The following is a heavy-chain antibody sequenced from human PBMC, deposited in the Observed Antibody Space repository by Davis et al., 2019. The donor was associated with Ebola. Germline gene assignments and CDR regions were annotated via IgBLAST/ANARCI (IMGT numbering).Heavy chain of an antibody. J-gene: IGHJ4*02. CDR3: ARGGFRGYGKFDY. D-gene: IGHD3-10*01. CDR1: GFTVSSNY. CDR2: ISSSGSTI. Sequence: GGSLRLSCAASGFTVSSNYMSWVRQAPGKGLEWVSYISSSGSTIYYADSVKGRFTISRDNAKNSLYLQMNSLRAEDTAVYYCARGGFRGYGKFDYWGQGTLVTVSS. V-gene: IGHV3-11*04.